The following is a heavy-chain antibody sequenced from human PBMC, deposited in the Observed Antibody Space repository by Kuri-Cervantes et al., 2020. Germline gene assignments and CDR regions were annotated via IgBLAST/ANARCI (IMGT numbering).Heavy chain of an antibody. V-gene: IGHV4-59*12. CDR3: ARTHYYGSGTGY. CDR1: GGSISSYY. Sequence: SETLSLTCTVSGGSISSYYWSWIRQPPGKGLEWIGYIYYSGSTNYNPSLKSRVTISVDTSMNQFSLKLSSVTAADTAVYYCARTHYYGSGTGYWGQGTLVTVSS. CDR2: IYYSGST. D-gene: IGHD3-10*01. J-gene: IGHJ4*02.